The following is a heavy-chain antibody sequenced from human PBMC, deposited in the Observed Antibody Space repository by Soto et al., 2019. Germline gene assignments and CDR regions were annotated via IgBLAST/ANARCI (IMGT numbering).Heavy chain of an antibody. D-gene: IGHD6-19*01. CDR3: AKDTLNDSGSFDY. CDR2: ISGSGGER. Sequence: GGSLRLSCAASGFTFRTYGMTWVRQAPGKGLEWVSGISGSGGERYYGDSGEGRFSISRDNSENTLFLQMHSLRAGDTAIYYCAKDTLNDSGSFDYWGQGTLVTVSS. J-gene: IGHJ4*02. CDR1: GFTFRTYG. V-gene: IGHV3-23*01.